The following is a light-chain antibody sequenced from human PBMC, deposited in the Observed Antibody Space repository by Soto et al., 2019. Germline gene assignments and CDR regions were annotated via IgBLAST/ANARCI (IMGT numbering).Light chain of an antibody. CDR3: QQYQSWPRT. J-gene: IGKJ4*01. CDR1: QSVYSN. Sequence: EIVMTQSPATLSLSPGERATLSCRASQSVYSNFAWYQQKPGPTPRLLIYESSTRATGIPARFSGGGSGTEFTLTISSLQSEDFADYFCQQYQSWPRTFGGGTKVEIK. V-gene: IGKV3-15*01. CDR2: ESS.